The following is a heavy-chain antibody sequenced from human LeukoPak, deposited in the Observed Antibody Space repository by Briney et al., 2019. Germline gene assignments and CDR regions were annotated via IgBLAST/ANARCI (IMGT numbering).Heavy chain of an antibody. Sequence: GGSLRLSCAASGFTFSNYAMVWVRQTPGKRLEWVSAIRGSGVGTDYADSVKGRFTISRDNAKNSLYLQMNSLRAEDTAVYYCARESNGYSFDYWGQGTLVTVSS. CDR1: GFTFSNYA. D-gene: IGHD5-24*01. CDR2: IRGSGVGT. V-gene: IGHV3-23*01. J-gene: IGHJ4*02. CDR3: ARESNGYSFDY.